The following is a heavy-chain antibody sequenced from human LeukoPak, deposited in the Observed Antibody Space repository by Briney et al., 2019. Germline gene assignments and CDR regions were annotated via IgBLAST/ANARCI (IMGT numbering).Heavy chain of an antibody. Sequence: ASVRVSCKASGYTFTGYYVHWVRQAPGQGLEWMGWISPNRGGTNYAPKFQGRVTMASDTSINTAYMELSRLTSDDTAVYYCARDVLVGGSHKFDYWGQGTLVTVSS. CDR3: ARDVLVGGSHKFDY. J-gene: IGHJ4*02. CDR2: ISPNRGGT. D-gene: IGHD3-10*01. V-gene: IGHV1-2*02. CDR1: GYTFTGYY.